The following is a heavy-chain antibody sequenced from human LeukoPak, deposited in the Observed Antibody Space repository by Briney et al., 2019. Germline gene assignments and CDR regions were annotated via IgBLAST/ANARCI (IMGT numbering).Heavy chain of an antibody. Sequence: GRSLKPPWTAYGFNLDDLSFSWVRPASRQGAGWVGFFISKAYGWTTEYAASVKGRFTISRDDSKSIAYLQMNSLKTEDTAFYYCTRGPILLWIHNGMDVWGQGTTVTVSS. CDR3: TRGPILLWIHNGMDV. D-gene: IGHD3-10*01. V-gene: IGHV3-49*04. CDR1: GFNLDDLS. J-gene: IGHJ6*02. CDR2: FISKAYGWTT.